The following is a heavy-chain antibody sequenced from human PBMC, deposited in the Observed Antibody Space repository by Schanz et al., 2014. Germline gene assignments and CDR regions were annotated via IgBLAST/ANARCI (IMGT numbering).Heavy chain of an antibody. CDR1: GFTFSSYG. V-gene: IGHV3-30*19. J-gene: IGHJ4*02. D-gene: IGHD3-9*01. CDR2: ISYDGRNK. Sequence: QVQLVESGGGVVQFGRSLRLSCVASGFTFSSYGMHWVRQAPGKGLEWVAVISYDGRNKYYADSVKGRFTISRDNSKNTLYLQMNSLRAEDTAVYYCAKQIHYDILTVTRNWGQGTLVTVSS. CDR3: AKQIHYDILTVTRN.